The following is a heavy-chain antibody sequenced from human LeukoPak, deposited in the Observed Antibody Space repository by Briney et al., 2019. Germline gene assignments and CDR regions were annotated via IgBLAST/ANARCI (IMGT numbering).Heavy chain of an antibody. CDR2: IYDDGRT. V-gene: IGHV3-66*01. J-gene: IGHJ4*02. CDR3: AKLVVVIGAIDYFDY. D-gene: IGHD3-22*01. Sequence: GGSLRLSCAASGFTFSSYWMTWVRQTPGKGLEWLSVIYDDGRTFYADSVKDRFTISRDNSNNMLYLQMNSLRAEDTAVYYCAKLVVVIGAIDYFDYWGQGTLVTVSS. CDR1: GFTFSSYW.